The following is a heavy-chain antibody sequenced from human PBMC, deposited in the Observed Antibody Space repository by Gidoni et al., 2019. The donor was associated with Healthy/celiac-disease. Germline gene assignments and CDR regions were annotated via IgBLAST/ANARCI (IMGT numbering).Heavy chain of an antibody. V-gene: IGHV4-61*02. Sequence: QVQLQESGPGLVKPSQTLSLTCTVSGGSISSGSYYCSWIRQPAGKGLEWIGRIYTSGSTNYNPSLKSRVTISVDTSKNQFSLKLSSVTAADTAVYYCAREGSTVAGTTERVRPVYYYYGMDVWGQGTTVTVSS. CDR1: GGSISSGSYY. J-gene: IGHJ6*02. CDR2: IYTSGST. CDR3: AREGSTVAGTTERVRPVYYYYGMDV. D-gene: IGHD6-19*01.